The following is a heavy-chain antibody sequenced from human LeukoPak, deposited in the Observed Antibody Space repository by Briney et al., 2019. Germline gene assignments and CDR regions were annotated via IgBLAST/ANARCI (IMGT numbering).Heavy chain of an antibody. D-gene: IGHD3-10*01. CDR1: GGSISSGGYA. V-gene: IGHV4-30-2*01. J-gene: IGHJ4*02. Sequence: PSQTLSLTCAVSGGSISSGGYAWSWIRQPPGRGLEWIGYIYDSGSTHYNPSLKSRVAISVDRSENQFSLKLSSVTAADTAVYYCARYGGSWTYYFDYWGQGTLVTVSS. CDR2: IYDSGST. CDR3: ARYGGSWTYYFDY.